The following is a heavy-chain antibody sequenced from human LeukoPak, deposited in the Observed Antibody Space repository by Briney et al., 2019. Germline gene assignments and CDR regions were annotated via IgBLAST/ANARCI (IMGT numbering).Heavy chain of an antibody. CDR2: IKANSGGI. Sequence: ASVKVSCKASGYTLTDHHMLWVRQAPGQGLEWMGWIKANSGGIRYAQEFQGRVTMTRDTSISTDYMELSSLRFDDTAIYYCARDPVDGFSHFDYWGQGTLVTVSP. CDR3: ARDPVDGFSHFDY. V-gene: IGHV1-2*02. D-gene: IGHD5-24*01. CDR1: GYTLTDHH. J-gene: IGHJ4*02.